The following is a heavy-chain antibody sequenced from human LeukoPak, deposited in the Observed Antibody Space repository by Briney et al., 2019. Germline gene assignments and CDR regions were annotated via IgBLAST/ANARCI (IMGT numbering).Heavy chain of an antibody. J-gene: IGHJ5*02. CDR2: ISDDSNYI. CDR3: ARVYYASWSGQPLSQHWLDP. D-gene: IGHD3-3*01. CDR1: GFTFSTYS. V-gene: IGHV3-21*01. Sequence: GGSLRLSCAASGFTFSTYSGNWIRQAPGKGLEWVSSISDDSNYIFYADSVKGRFAISRDNAKNSLYLQMNGLRVEDTAIYYCARVYYASWSGQPLSQHWLDPWGQGTLVTVSS.